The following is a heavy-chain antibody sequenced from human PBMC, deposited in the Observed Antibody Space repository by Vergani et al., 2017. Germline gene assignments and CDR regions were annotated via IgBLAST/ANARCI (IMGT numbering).Heavy chain of an antibody. V-gene: IGHV1-18*04. D-gene: IGHD2-2*01. Sequence: QVQLVQSGAEVKKPGASVKVSCKASGYTFTSYGISWVRQAPGQGREWLGWIISYNGNTNYTQKRQGRVTMTTDTSTITAYMELRSLRSDETAVYYCARDPDIVVVPAAPYYYYYYGMDVWGQGTTVTVSS. CDR3: ARDPDIVVVPAAPYYYYYYGMDV. CDR2: IISYNGNT. CDR1: GYTFTSYG. J-gene: IGHJ6*02.